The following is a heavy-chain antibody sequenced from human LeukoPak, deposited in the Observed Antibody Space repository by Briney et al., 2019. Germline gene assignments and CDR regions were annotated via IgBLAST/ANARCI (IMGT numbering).Heavy chain of an antibody. CDR3: VRGVDRSGYFAY. Sequence: ASVKVSCKPSGYTFTSYDINWVRQATGQGLEWMGWMNPNSGNTAYAQKFQGRVTMTRNTSISTAYMDLSSLRSEDTAVYYCVRGVDRSGYFAYWGQGTLVTVSS. D-gene: IGHD3-22*01. V-gene: IGHV1-8*01. J-gene: IGHJ4*02. CDR1: GYTFTSYD. CDR2: MNPNSGNT.